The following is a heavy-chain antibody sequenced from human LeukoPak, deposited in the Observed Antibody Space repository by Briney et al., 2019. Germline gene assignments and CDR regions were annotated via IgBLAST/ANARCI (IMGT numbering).Heavy chain of an antibody. CDR3: ARDGPNYYDFWSGYPEGGYFDY. Sequence: PGGSLRLSCAASGFTFSSYSMNWVRQAPGKGLEWVSSISSSSCYIYYADSVKGRFTISRDNAKNSLYLQMNSLRAEDTAVYYCARDGPNYYDFWSGYPEGGYFDYWGQGTLVTVSS. D-gene: IGHD3-3*01. J-gene: IGHJ4*02. V-gene: IGHV3-21*01. CDR1: GFTFSSYS. CDR2: ISSSSCYI.